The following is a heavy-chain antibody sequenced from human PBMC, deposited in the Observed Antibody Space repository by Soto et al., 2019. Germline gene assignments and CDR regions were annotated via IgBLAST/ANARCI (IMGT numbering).Heavy chain of an antibody. CDR3: ARQGAGVYSSSWYRWFDP. J-gene: IGHJ5*02. CDR2: IYYSGST. D-gene: IGHD6-13*01. CDR1: GGSISSYY. V-gene: IGHV4-59*08. Sequence: SETLSLTCTVSGGSISSYYWSWIRQPPGKGLEWIGYIYYSGSTNYNPSLKSRVTISVDTSKNQFSLKLSSVTAADTAVYYCARQGAGVYSSSWYRWFDPWGQGTLVTVSS.